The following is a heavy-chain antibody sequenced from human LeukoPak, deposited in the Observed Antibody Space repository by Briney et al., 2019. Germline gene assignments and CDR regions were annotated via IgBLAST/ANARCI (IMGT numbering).Heavy chain of an antibody. CDR3: ARRASSSFSGDY. CDR2: IWHDGSRT. D-gene: IGHD6-13*01. CDR1: GFTFDKYG. Sequence: PGRSQRLSCATSGFTFDKYGIHWVRQAPGKGLEWVAVIWHDGSRTHYADSVKGRFTISRDNAKNSLYLQMNSLRAEDTAVYYCARRASSSFSGDYWGQGTLVTVSS. J-gene: IGHJ4*02. V-gene: IGHV3-33*01.